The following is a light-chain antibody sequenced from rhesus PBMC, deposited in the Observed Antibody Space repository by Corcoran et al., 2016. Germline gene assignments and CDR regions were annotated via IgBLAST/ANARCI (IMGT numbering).Light chain of an antibody. J-gene: IGKJ4*01. CDR3: RQYSSRPLT. V-gene: IGKV1-22*01. CDR1: QGISSW. Sequence: DIQMTQSPSSLAASVGDTVTITCRARQGISSWLAWYQQKPGKAPKLRIYKASSLQSGVPSRFSGSGSGTVFTLPISSLQSEDFAPYYCRQYSSRPLTFGGGSKVELK. CDR2: KAS.